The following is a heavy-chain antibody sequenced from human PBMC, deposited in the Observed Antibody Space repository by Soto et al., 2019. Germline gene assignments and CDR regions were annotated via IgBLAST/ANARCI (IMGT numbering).Heavy chain of an antibody. CDR3: AKDEQQQLVRGWFDH. CDR1: GFTLSSYG. J-gene: IGHJ5*02. Sequence: QVQLVESGGGVVQPGRSLRLSCAAFGFTLSSYGMHWVRQAPGKGLEWVAVISYDGNNNYYADSVKGRFTISRDNSKNKLDLQMNSLRVEDTAVYYCAKDEQQQLVRGWFDHWGQGTLVTVSS. D-gene: IGHD6-13*01. CDR2: ISYDGNNN. V-gene: IGHV3-30*18.